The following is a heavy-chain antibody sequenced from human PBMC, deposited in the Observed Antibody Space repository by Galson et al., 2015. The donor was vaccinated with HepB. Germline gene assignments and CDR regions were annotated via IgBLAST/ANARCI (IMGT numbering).Heavy chain of an antibody. CDR1: GFTFSSYW. V-gene: IGHV3-7*03. CDR2: IKQDGSEK. J-gene: IGHJ1*01. Sequence: SLRLSCAASGFTFSSYWMNWVRQAPGKGLEWVANIKQDGSEKYYVDSVKGRFTISRDNARKSLYLQMDSLRAEDTALYYCAGGYFWFGEGLSDFWGQGTLVIVSS. D-gene: IGHD3-10*01. CDR3: AGGYFWFGEGLSDF.